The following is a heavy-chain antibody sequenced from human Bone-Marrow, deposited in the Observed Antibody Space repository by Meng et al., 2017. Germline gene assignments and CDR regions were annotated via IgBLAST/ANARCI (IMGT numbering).Heavy chain of an antibody. CDR1: GYSISSGYY. CDR2: IYHSGST. V-gene: IGHV4-38-2*01. J-gene: IGHJ4*02. CDR3: ATGEDTAMATIDY. Sequence: GSLRLSCAVSGYSISSGYYWGWIRQPPGKGLEWIGSIYHSGSTYYNPSLKSRVTMSVDTSKNQFSLKLSSVTAADTAVYYCATGEDTAMATIDYWGQGTLVTVSS. D-gene: IGHD5-18*01.